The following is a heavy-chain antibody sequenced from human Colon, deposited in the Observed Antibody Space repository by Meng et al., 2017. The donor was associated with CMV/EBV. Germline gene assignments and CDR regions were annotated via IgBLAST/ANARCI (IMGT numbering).Heavy chain of an antibody. Sequence: SVSSNNWGDWVRQPPGNALEWVEEFFHSESTNCNPSLQSRVTLSVDKSKNEFSLHLNSVTAAATAVYSCTRDRTTRFGDLFPFDYWGQGTLVTVSS. J-gene: IGHJ4*02. CDR1: SVSSNNW. V-gene: IGHV4-4*01. CDR3: TRDRTTRFGDLFPFDY. CDR2: FFHSEST. D-gene: IGHD3-10*01.